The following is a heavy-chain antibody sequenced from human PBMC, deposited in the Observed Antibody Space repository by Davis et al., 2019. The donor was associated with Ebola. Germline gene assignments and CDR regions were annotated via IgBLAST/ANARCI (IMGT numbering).Heavy chain of an antibody. J-gene: IGHJ6*03. Sequence: GESLKISCAASGFTFNSYSMNWVRQAPGKGLEWVSSISSISSYIYYSDSVKGRFTISRDNAKKSLYLQMNSLRAEDTAVYFCARGRAEAGLFYYYYYYMDVWGKGTTVTVSS. D-gene: IGHD6-19*01. CDR2: ISSISSYI. CDR3: ARGRAEAGLFYYYYYYMDV. CDR1: GFTFNSYS. V-gene: IGHV3-21*01.